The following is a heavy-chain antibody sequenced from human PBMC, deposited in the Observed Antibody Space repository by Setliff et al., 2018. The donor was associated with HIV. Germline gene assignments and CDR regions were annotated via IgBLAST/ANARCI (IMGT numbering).Heavy chain of an antibody. Sequence: SETLSLTCAVSGGSISSRNWWSWVRQPPGKGLGWIGEKYHSGSTNYNPSLNSRVTMSVDKSKNQFSLKLSSVTDADTAGYYWTSGRSCSSSSGDPVYYYYYGMDVLGHGSTVTVSS. CDR2: KYHSGST. J-gene: IGHJ6*02. D-gene: IGHD2-2*01. CDR3: TSGRSCSSSSGDPVYYYYYGMDV. V-gene: IGHV4-4*02. CDR1: GGSISSRNW.